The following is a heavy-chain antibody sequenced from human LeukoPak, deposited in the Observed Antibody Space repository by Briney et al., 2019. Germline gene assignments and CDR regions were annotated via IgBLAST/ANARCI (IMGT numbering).Heavy chain of an antibody. Sequence: SETLSLTCTVSGYSISSGYYWGWIRQPPGKGLEWIGSIYHSGSTYYNPSLKSRVTISVDTSKNQFSLKLSSVTAADTAVYYCARSFDYWGQGTLVTVSS. CDR3: ARSFDY. J-gene: IGHJ4*02. CDR1: GYSISSGYY. CDR2: IYHSGST. V-gene: IGHV4-38-2*02.